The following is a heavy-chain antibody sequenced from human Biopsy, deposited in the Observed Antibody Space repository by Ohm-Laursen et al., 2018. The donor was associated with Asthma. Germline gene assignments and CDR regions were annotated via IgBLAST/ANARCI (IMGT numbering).Heavy chain of an antibody. CDR2: ISVYNGNT. CDR3: ARAADYSHYYGIDV. Sequence: ASVKVSCKTSGYTFNSAGITWVRQAPGQGLEWMGWISVYNGNTKVAQKLQDRVTMITDTSTSTAYMELRCLRSDDTAVYFCARAADYSHYYGIDVWGQGTTVTVS. D-gene: IGHD3-10*01. CDR1: GYTFNSAG. J-gene: IGHJ6*02. V-gene: IGHV1-18*01.